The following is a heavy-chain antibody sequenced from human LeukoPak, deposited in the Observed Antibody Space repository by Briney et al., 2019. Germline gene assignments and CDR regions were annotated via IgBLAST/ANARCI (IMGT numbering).Heavy chain of an antibody. Sequence: GRSLRLSCAASGFTFSDYYMSWIRQAPGKGLEWVSYISSSGSTIYYADSVKGRFTISRDNAKNSLYLQMNSLRAEDTAVYYCARRDTIGYGYFDLWGRGTLVTVSS. J-gene: IGHJ2*01. D-gene: IGHD2-2*01. V-gene: IGHV3-11*01. CDR1: GFTFSDYY. CDR3: ARRDTIGYGYFDL. CDR2: ISSSGSTI.